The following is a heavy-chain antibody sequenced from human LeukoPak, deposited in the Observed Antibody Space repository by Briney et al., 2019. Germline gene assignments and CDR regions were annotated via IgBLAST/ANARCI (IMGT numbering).Heavy chain of an antibody. CDR2: INHSGST. CDR1: GVSFSGYY. J-gene: IGHJ4*02. Sequence: SETLSLTCAVYGVSFSGYYWSWIRQPPGKGLEWIGEINHSGSTNYNPSLKSRVTISVDTSKNQFSLKLSSVTAADTAVYYCARAPGYSRIDYWGQGTLVTVSS. V-gene: IGHV4-34*01. CDR3: ARAPGYSRIDY. D-gene: IGHD6-13*01.